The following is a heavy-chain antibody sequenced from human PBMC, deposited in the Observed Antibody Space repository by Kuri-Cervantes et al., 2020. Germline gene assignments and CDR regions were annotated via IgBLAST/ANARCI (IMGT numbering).Heavy chain of an antibody. V-gene: IGHV3-30*01. D-gene: IGHD6-13*01. Sequence: SCKASGGTFSSYAMHWVRQAPGKGLEWVAVISYDGSNKYYADSVKGRFTISRDNSKNTLYLQMNSLRAEDTAVYYCARDWGIAAEKGDYWGQGTLVTVSS. CDR2: ISYDGSNK. CDR1: GGTFSSYA. CDR3: ARDWGIAAEKGDY. J-gene: IGHJ4*02.